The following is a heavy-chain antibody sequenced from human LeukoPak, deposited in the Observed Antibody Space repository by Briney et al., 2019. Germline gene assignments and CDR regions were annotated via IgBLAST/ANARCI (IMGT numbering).Heavy chain of an antibody. Sequence: GGSLRLSCAASGFSFSNYDMHWVRQAPGKGLEWVAFIRNDGGNKYYADSVKGRFTISRDSAKNSLYLQMNSLRAEDTALYYCAKGSSSWSFDYWGQGTLVTVSS. J-gene: IGHJ4*02. V-gene: IGHV3-30*02. CDR3: AKGSSSWSFDY. D-gene: IGHD6-13*01. CDR2: IRNDGGNK. CDR1: GFSFSNYD.